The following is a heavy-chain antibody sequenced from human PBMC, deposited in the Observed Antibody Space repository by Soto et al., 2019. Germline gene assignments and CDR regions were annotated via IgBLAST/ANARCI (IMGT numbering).Heavy chain of an antibody. D-gene: IGHD4-17*01. CDR3: AKDRYGDYVNYYYYGMDV. V-gene: IGHV3-30*18. J-gene: IGHJ6*02. CDR2: ISNDGRNK. CDR1: EFTLSSYG. Sequence: QVQLVESGGGVVQPGRSLRLSCAASEFTLSSYGMHWVRQAPGKGLEWVAVISNDGRNKYYADSVKGRFTSSRDNPKNTLYLQMNSLRDEDTAVYHCAKDRYGDYVNYYYYGMDVWGQGTTVTVSS.